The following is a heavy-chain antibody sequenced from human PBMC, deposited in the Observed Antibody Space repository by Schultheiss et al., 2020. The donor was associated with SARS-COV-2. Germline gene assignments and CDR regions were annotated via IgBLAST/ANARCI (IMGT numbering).Heavy chain of an antibody. CDR3: AISDDS. Sequence: SQTLSLTCIVSGGSISSSSYYWGWIRQPPGKGLEWIGSMFSSGITYYNPSLKSRVTISVDTSKNQFSLNLNSVDAADTAVYYCAISDDSWGQGTLVTVSS. CDR1: GGSISSSSYY. CDR2: MFSSGIT. J-gene: IGHJ4*02. V-gene: IGHV4-39*01.